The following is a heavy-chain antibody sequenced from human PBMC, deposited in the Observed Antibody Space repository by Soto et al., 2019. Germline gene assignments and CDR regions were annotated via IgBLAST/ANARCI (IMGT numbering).Heavy chain of an antibody. D-gene: IGHD5-12*01. CDR1: GFTFSSYS. V-gene: IGHV3-48*01. Sequence: GGSLRLSCAASGFTFSSYSMNWVRQAPGKGLEWVSYISSSSSTIYYADSVKGRFTISRDNAKNSLYLQMNSLRAEDTAVYYCVRDPDPLMEDIVATIHFDYWGQGTLVTVSS. J-gene: IGHJ4*02. CDR2: ISSSSSTI. CDR3: VRDPDPLMEDIVATIHFDY.